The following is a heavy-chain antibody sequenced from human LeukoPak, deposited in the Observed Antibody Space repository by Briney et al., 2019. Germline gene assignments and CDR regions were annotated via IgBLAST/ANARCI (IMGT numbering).Heavy chain of an antibody. CDR1: GGSICSYY. D-gene: IGHD1-1*01. CDR3: AREHQIRGNDGMDV. CDR2: IYTSGST. Sequence: PLETLSLTCTVSGGSICSYYWSWIRQPAGKGLEWIGRIYTSGSTNYNPSLKSRVTMSVDTSKNQFSLKLSSVTAADTAVYYCAREHQIRGNDGMDVWGQGTTVTVSS. V-gene: IGHV4-4*07. J-gene: IGHJ6*02.